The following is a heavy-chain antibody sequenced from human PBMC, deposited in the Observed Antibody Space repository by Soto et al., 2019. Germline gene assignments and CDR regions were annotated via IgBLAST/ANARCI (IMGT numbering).Heavy chain of an antibody. CDR3: ARVVDCRCGICSSWFDS. D-gene: IGHD2-15*01. CDR1: GGSINTYY. Sequence: AETLSLTCAVSGGSINTYYWSWVRQPPGKGLEWIGNIHNSGSTNYNASLNSRVTISKDTSKNKLSLWLNSVTAADTAVYYCARVVDCRCGICSSWFDSWGQGTLVTVSS. CDR2: IHNSGST. V-gene: IGHV4-59*01. J-gene: IGHJ5*01.